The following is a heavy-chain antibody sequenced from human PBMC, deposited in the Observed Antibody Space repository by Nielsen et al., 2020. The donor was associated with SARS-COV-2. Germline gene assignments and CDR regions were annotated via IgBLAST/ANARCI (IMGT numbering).Heavy chain of an antibody. V-gene: IGHV3-11*05. J-gene: IGHJ6*02. Sequence: GESLKISCAASGFTFDDYGMSWVRQAPGKGLEWISYISSTGTYTNYVDSVKGRFTISRDNAKSSLFLQMNSLRADDTARYYCARGSGMGVWGQGTTVTVSS. D-gene: IGHD3-10*01. CDR3: ARGSGMGV. CDR1: GFTFDDYG. CDR2: ISSTGTYT.